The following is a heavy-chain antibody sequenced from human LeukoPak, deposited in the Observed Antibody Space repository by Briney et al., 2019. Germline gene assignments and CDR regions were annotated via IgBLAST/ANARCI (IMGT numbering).Heavy chain of an antibody. V-gene: IGHV4-39*01. CDR3: ARLNPTTGTDAFDI. Sequence: SETLSLTCTVSGGSISSSTYYWGWIRQPPGKGLECIGNFYYSGSTYYNPSLKSRVTMSVDTSKNQFSLRLSSVTAADTAVYYCARLNPTTGTDAFDIWGQGTLVTVSS. J-gene: IGHJ3*02. CDR2: FYYSGST. CDR1: GGSISSSTYY. D-gene: IGHD4-17*01.